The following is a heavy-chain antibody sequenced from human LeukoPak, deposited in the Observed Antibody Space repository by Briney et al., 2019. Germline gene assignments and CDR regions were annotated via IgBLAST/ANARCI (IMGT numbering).Heavy chain of an antibody. V-gene: IGHV3-21*01. CDR3: ARGADGVSSNSRGWFDP. CDR1: GFTFSSYS. CDR2: ISSGSSYI. Sequence: GGSLRLSCAASGFTFSSYSMNWGRQAPGKGLEWVSSISSGSSYIYYADSVKGRFTISRDNARNSLYLQMNTLRAEDTAVYSCARGADGVSSNSRGWFDPWGQGTLVTVSS. D-gene: IGHD2-15*01. J-gene: IGHJ5*02.